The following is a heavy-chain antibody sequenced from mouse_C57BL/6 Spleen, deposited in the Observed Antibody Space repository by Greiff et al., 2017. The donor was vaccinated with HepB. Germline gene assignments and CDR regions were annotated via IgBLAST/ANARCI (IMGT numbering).Heavy chain of an antibody. CDR1: EYEFPSHD. J-gene: IGHJ1*03. CDR3: ARQAVTGTGWYFDV. Sequence: DVKLVESGGGLVQPGESLKLSCESNEYEFPSHDMSWVRKTPEKRLELVAAINSDGGSTYYPDTMERRFIISRDNTKKTLYLQMSSLRSEDTALYYCARQAVTGTGWYFDVWGTGTTVTVSS. D-gene: IGHD4-1*01. CDR2: INSDGGST. V-gene: IGHV5-2*01.